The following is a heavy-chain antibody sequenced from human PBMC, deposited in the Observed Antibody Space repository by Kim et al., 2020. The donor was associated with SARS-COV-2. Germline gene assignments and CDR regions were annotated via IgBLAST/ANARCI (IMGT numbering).Heavy chain of an antibody. D-gene: IGHD6-19*01. CDR3: AKELRSGWNGDGMDV. V-gene: IGHV3-30*02. J-gene: IGHJ6*02. Sequence: DSVKGRFTITKDNSKNPLYLQMNSLRDEDTAGYYCAKELRSGWNGDGMDVWGQGTTVTVSS.